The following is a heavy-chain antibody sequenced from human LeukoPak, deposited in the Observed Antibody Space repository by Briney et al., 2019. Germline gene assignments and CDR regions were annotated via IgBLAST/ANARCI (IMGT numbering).Heavy chain of an antibody. CDR1: GGSFSGYY. Sequence: SETLSLPCAVYGGSFSGYYWSWLRQPPGKGLEWIGEITHSRSTIYTASLKTRVTISVDTSKNQFSLKLSSLTAADSAVYYCARTRYYDFWSGYQSSYYYYYYMDVWGKGTTVTVSS. D-gene: IGHD3-3*01. V-gene: IGHV4-34*01. CDR3: ARTRYYDFWSGYQSSYYYYYYMDV. J-gene: IGHJ6*03. CDR2: ITHSRST.